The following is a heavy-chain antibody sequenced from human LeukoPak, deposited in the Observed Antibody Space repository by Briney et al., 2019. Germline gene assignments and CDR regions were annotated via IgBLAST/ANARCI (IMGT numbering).Heavy chain of an antibody. CDR3: TRGQQQPGPIDY. CDR2: IRSKAYGGTT. J-gene: IGHJ4*02. V-gene: IGHV3-49*03. Sequence: GGSLRLSCAASGFTFGGYAMSWFRQAPGKGLEWVGFIRSKAYGGTTEYAASVKGRFTISRDDSKSIAYLQMNSLKTEDTAVYSCTRGQQQPGPIDYWGQGTLVTVSS. D-gene: IGHD6-13*01. CDR1: GFTFGGYA.